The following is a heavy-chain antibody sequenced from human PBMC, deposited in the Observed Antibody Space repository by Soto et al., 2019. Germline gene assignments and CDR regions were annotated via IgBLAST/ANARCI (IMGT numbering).Heavy chain of an antibody. Sequence: GGSLRLSCAASGFTFSSYSMNWVRQAPGKGLEWVSSISSSSSYIYYADSVKGRFTISRDNAKNSLYLQMNSLRAEDTAVYYCAREKRGLWFGDDEDEQASYYFDYWGQGTLVTVSS. D-gene: IGHD3-10*01. CDR2: ISSSSSYI. V-gene: IGHV3-21*01. CDR3: AREKRGLWFGDDEDEQASYYFDY. J-gene: IGHJ4*02. CDR1: GFTFSSYS.